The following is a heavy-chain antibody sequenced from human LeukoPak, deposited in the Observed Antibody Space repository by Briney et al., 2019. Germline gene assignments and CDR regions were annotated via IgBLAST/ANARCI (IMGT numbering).Heavy chain of an antibody. V-gene: IGHV3-33*01. CDR3: ARDLDSSGWYYTLDY. CDR2: IWYDGSNK. D-gene: IGHD6-19*01. J-gene: IGHJ4*02. Sequence: PGRSLRLSCAASGFTFSSYGMHWVRQAPGKGLEWVAVIWYDGSNKYYADSVKGRFTISRDNSKNTLYLQMNSLRAEDTAVYYCARDLDSSGWYYTLDYWGRGTLVTVSS. CDR1: GFTFSSYG.